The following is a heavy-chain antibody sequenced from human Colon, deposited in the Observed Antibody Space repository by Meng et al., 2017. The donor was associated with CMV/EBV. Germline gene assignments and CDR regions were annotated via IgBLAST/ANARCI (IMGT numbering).Heavy chain of an antibody. V-gene: IGHV1-18*01. CDR2: ISPHSGNT. CDR3: ARDQGWYTRPLAV. CDR1: GYTFVDYD. D-gene: IGHD1-14*01. Sequence: VSVKVSCKTSGYTFVDYDLNWVRQAPGQGLEWMGWISPHSGNTKYAQNLQGRVTMTTDTSTSTAYLELRSLRSDDTAVYYCARDQGWYTRPLAVWGQGTTVTVSS. J-gene: IGHJ6*02.